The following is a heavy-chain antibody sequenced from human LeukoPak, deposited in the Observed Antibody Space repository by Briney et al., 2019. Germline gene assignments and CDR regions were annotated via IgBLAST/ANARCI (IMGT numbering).Heavy chain of an antibody. D-gene: IGHD3-22*01. Sequence: PSETLSLTCTVSGGSISSYYWSWIRQPAGKGLEWIGRIYTSGSTNYNPTLESRVTMSVDTSKNQFSLKLSSVTAADTAVYYCARGPFYYDSSGYASFDYWGQGTLVTVSS. V-gene: IGHV4-4*07. J-gene: IGHJ4*02. CDR1: GGSISSYY. CDR2: IYTSGST. CDR3: ARGPFYYDSSGYASFDY.